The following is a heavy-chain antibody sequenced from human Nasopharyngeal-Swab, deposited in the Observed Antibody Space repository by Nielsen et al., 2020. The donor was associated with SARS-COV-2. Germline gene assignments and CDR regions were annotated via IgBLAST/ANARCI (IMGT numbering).Heavy chain of an antibody. J-gene: IGHJ3*02. D-gene: IGHD3-22*01. Sequence: ESLKISCAASGFTVSSDFMSWVRQAPGKGLQWVSALYGGGGTYYADSVKGRFSISRDNSKNTLYLQMNSLRDEDTAVYHCARHGVVADAFDIWGRGTVVTVSS. CDR2: LYGGGGT. CDR3: ARHGVVADAFDI. V-gene: IGHV3-66*04. CDR1: GFTVSSDF.